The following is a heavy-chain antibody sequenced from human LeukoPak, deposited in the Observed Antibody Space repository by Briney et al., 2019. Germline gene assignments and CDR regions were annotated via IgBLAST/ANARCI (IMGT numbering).Heavy chain of an antibody. V-gene: IGHV3-23*01. J-gene: IGHJ4*02. D-gene: IGHD2-15*01. CDR1: GFTIRSYG. Sequence: GGSLRLSCAASGFTIRSYGMSCVRQAPGKGLEWVSGIGATTGNTYYAAPVKGRVTISRDTSKNTLYLQMNSLRAEDTAIYYCANSVVGWGQGTLVTVSS. CDR2: IGATTGNT. CDR3: ANSVVG.